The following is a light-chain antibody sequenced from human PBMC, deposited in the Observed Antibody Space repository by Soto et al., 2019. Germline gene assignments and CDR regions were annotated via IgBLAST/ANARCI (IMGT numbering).Light chain of an antibody. J-gene: IGLJ1*01. Sequence: QSALTQPRSVSGSPRQPVTISCTGTGSDVGHYNYVSWYQQNPGKAPKLMIHGVSKRPSGVPDRFSGSKSGYTASLTISGLQAEDEADYYCSSYAGSYGYVFGTGTKVTVL. CDR3: SSYAGSYGYV. CDR1: GSDVGHYNY. CDR2: GVS. V-gene: IGLV2-11*01.